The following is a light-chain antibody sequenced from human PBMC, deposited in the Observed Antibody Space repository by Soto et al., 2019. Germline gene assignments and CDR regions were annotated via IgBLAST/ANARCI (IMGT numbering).Light chain of an antibody. V-gene: IGLV2-14*01. CDR2: EVI. J-gene: IGLJ2*01. CDR3: SSYTSSNTQL. Sequence: QSALTQPASVSGSPGQSITISCTGTSSDVGGYNYVSWFQQHPGKAPKLMIYEVINRPSGVSNRFSGSKSGNTASLTISGLQAEDEADYYCSSYTSSNTQLFGGGTQLTVL. CDR1: SSDVGGYNY.